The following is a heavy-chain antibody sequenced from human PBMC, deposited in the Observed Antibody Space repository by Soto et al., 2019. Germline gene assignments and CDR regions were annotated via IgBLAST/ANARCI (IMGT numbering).Heavy chain of an antibody. CDR2: ISRYGDIT. CDR3: AKGGSYAESDYFDY. CDR1: GFTFNIYA. Sequence: LRLSCAASGFTFNIYAMTWVRQAPGKGLEWVSAISRYGDITYYADSVEGRFSISRDNSKNTLYLQMNSLRAEDTAVYYCAKGGSYAESDYFDYWGQGTLVTVSS. J-gene: IGHJ4*02. V-gene: IGHV3-23*01. D-gene: IGHD3-16*01.